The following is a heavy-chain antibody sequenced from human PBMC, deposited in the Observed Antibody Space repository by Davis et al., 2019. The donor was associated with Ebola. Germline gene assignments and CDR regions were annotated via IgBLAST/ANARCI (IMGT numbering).Heavy chain of an antibody. J-gene: IGHJ6*02. D-gene: IGHD3-10*01. Sequence: GESLKISCAASGFTFSSYWMSWVRQAPGKGLEWVANIKQDGSEKYYVDSVKGRFTISRDNAKNSLYLQMNSLRAEDTAVYYWAGYYGSGSYPYYYYGMDVWGQGTTVTVSS. V-gene: IGHV3-7*03. CDR1: GFTFSSYW. CDR2: IKQDGSEK. CDR3: AGYYGSGSYPYYYYGMDV.